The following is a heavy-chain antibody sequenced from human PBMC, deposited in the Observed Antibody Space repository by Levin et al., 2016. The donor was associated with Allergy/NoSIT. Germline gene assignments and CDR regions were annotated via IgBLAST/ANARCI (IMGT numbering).Heavy chain of an antibody. CDR2: TYYRSRWLY. D-gene: IGHD3-3*01. CDR3: ARGQNFAFGY. Sequence: SQTLSLTCGISGDSVSTSSGAWNWIRHSPSRGLEWLGRTYYRSRWLYDYADSVKSRITVTPDTSRNQFSLQLDSVTPEDTAVYYCARGQNFAFGYWGQGTLVTVSS. J-gene: IGHJ4*02. CDR1: GDSVSTSSGA. V-gene: IGHV6-1*01.